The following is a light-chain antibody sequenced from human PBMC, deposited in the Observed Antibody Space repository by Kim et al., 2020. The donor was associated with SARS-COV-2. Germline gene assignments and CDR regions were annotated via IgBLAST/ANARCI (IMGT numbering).Light chain of an antibody. J-gene: IGKJ5*01. V-gene: IGKV3-20*01. CDR3: QQYTGSPIT. CDR1: QSVRNGY. Sequence: PGERPPLSCRASQSVRNGYLAWYQQKPGQAPRLLSYDASSRATGIPDRFSGSGSGTDFTLTISRLEPEDFAVYYCQQYTGSPITFGQGTRLEIK. CDR2: DAS.